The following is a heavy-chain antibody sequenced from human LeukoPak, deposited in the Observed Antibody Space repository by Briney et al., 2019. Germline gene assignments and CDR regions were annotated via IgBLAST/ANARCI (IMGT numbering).Heavy chain of an antibody. CDR3: AKEDIITMVRGVIIWSSLFDY. Sequence: PGRSLRLSCAASGFTFSSYGMHWVRQAPGKGLEWVAVISYDGSNKYYADSVKGRFTISRDNSKNTLYLQMNGLRAEDTAVYYCAKEDIITMVRGVIIWSSLFDYWGQGTLVTVSS. CDR1: GFTFSSYG. D-gene: IGHD3-10*01. J-gene: IGHJ4*02. CDR2: ISYDGSNK. V-gene: IGHV3-30*18.